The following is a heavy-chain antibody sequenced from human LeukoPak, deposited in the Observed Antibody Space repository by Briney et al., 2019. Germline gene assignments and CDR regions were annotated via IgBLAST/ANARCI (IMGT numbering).Heavy chain of an antibody. CDR2: ISSSGST. CDR3: ARADNLNAFDY. Sequence: PSETLSLTCTVSGGSISSGGYFWSWSRQHPGKGLEWIGSISSSGSTLYSPSLKRRVTISVDTSKNQFSLNLSSVTAADTAVYYCARADNLNAFDYWGQGTRVTVSS. D-gene: IGHD1-1*01. CDR1: GGSISSGGYF. J-gene: IGHJ4*02. V-gene: IGHV4-31*03.